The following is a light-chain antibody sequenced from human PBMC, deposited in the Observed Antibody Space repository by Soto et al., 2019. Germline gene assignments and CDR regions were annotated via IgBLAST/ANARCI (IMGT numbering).Light chain of an antibody. V-gene: IGKV1-5*01. CDR1: QSISSW. Sequence: DIQMTQSPSTLSASVGDRVTITCRASQSISSWLAWYQQKPGKAPKLLIYDASSLESGVPSRFSGSGSGTEFNLTLSSLQPDDFATYYCQQYNSYSRLFTFGPGTKVDIK. CDR2: DAS. CDR3: QQYNSYSRLFT. J-gene: IGKJ3*01.